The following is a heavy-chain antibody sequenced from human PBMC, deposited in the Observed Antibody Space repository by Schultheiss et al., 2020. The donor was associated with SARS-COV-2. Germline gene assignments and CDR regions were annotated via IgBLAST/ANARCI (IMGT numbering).Heavy chain of an antibody. CDR2: IYYSGST. CDR1: GGSISSSSYY. V-gene: IGHV4-39*01. CDR3: ARLRWELDY. Sequence: SETLSLTCTVSGGSISSSSYYWGWIRQPPGKGLEWIGYIYYSGSTYYNPSLKSRVTISVDTSKNQFSLKLSSVTAADTAVYYCARLRWELDYWGQGTLVTVSS. J-gene: IGHJ4*02. D-gene: IGHD1-26*01.